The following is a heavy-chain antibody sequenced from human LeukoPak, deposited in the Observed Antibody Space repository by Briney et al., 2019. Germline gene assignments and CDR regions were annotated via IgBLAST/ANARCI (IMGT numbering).Heavy chain of an antibody. Sequence: SETLSLTCTVSSGSISSYYWSWIRQPPGKGLEWIGYIYYSGSTNYNPSLKSRVTISVDTSKNQFSLKLSSVTAADTAVYYCARHVWFSAYYYDSRDAFDIWGQGTMVTVSS. CDR2: IYYSGST. CDR1: SGSISSYY. V-gene: IGHV4-59*08. D-gene: IGHD3-22*01. CDR3: ARHVWFSAYYYDSRDAFDI. J-gene: IGHJ3*02.